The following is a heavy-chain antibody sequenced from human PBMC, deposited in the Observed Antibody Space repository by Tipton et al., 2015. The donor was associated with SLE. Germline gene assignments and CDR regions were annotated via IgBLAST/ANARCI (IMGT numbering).Heavy chain of an antibody. CDR1: GYSFTSYW. Sequence: QLVQSGAEVKKPGESLKISCKGSGYSFTSYWIGWVRQMPGKGLEWMGIIYPGDSDTRYSPPFQGQVTISADKSISTAYLQWSSLKASDTAMYYCARHEGVYSGYDYALDYWGQGTLVTVSS. CDR2: IYPGDSDT. J-gene: IGHJ4*02. V-gene: IGHV5-51*01. D-gene: IGHD5-12*01. CDR3: ARHEGVYSGYDYALDY.